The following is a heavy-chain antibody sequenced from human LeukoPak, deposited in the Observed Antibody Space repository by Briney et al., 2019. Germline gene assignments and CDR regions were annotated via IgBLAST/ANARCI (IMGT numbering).Heavy chain of an antibody. CDR1: GYTFTGCY. V-gene: IGHV1-2*02. CDR3: ARRSTLYSSGWFYFDY. CDR2: INPNSGGT. D-gene: IGHD6-19*01. Sequence: ASVKVSCKASGYTFTGCYMHWVRQAPGQGLEWMGWINPNSGGTNYAQKFQGRVTMTTDTSTSTAYMELRGLRSDDTAVYYCARRSTLYSSGWFYFDYWGQGTLVIVSS. J-gene: IGHJ4*02.